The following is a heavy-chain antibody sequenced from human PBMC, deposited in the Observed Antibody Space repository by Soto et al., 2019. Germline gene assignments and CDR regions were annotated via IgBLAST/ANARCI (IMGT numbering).Heavy chain of an antibody. D-gene: IGHD3-10*01. CDR3: ARGLYDSGSFYFDF. V-gene: IGHV3-53*01. J-gene: IGHJ4*02. Sequence: EVQLVESGGGLIQPGGSLRLSCAASGFNFIRKYMIWVRQAPGKGLEWVSILYSGGTTYYADSVKGRFTISRDTSENTLYLQINSLRAEDTAVYYCARGLYDSGSFYFDFWGQGTLVTVPQ. CDR2: LYSGGTT. CDR1: GFNFIRKY.